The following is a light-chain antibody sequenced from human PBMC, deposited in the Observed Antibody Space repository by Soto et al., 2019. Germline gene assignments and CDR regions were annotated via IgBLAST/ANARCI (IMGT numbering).Light chain of an antibody. Sequence: DVPMTQSPSSLSASVGDRVPITCRASQRIRTSLNWYQQKPGKAPKFLIYDASSLQSVVTSRFSGSGSGTDFTLTISTLQPEDFATDYCQQSYSVPPTFGQGTKLEI. V-gene: IGKV1-39*01. J-gene: IGKJ2*01. CDR3: QQSYSVPPT. CDR1: QRIRTS. CDR2: DAS.